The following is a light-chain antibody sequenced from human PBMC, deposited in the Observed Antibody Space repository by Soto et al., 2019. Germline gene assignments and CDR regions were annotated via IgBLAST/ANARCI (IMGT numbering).Light chain of an antibody. V-gene: IGKV3-20*01. CDR2: GAS. CDR3: QQYVNSPIT. Sequence: EIVLAQSPGTLSLSPGDRATLSCRASQTITRSSLAWYQQNPGQGPRLLIFGASIRATGVPDRFSASGSGTDFTLTIISLEPEDFAVYYCQQYVNSPITFGPGTRLEIK. J-gene: IGKJ5*01. CDR1: QTITRSS.